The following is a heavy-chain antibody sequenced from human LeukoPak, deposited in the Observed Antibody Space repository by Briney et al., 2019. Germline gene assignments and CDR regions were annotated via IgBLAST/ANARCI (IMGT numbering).Heavy chain of an antibody. V-gene: IGHV4-30-4*01. Sequence: SETLSLTCTVSGGSVSSGDYYWSWIRQPPGTGLEWIGSIYYSGSTYYNPPLKSRVTISVDTSKNQFSLNLRSVTAADTAVYYCARDRYKNYYGMDVWGKGTTVTVSS. D-gene: IGHD1-1*01. CDR1: GGSVSSGDYY. CDR2: IYYSGST. J-gene: IGHJ6*04. CDR3: ARDRYKNYYGMDV.